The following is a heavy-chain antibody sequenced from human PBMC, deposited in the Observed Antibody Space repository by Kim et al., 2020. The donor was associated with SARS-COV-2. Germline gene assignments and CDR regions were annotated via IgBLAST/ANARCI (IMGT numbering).Heavy chain of an antibody. D-gene: IGHD3-16*02. CDR3: VRGSDYVWGSYRPGFDP. Sequence: SETLSLTCTVSGGSISSSSYYWGWIRQPPGKGLEWIGSIYYSGSTYYNPSLKSRVTISVDTSKNQFSLKLSSVTAADTAVYYCVRGSDYVWGSYRPGFDPWGQGTLVTVSS. J-gene: IGHJ5*02. V-gene: IGHV4-39*07. CDR1: GGSISSSSYY. CDR2: IYYSGST.